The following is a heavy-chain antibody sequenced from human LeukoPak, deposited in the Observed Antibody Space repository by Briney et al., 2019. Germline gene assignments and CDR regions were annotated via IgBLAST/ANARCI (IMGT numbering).Heavy chain of an antibody. CDR1: GGTFSSYA. J-gene: IGHJ4*02. CDR2: INPNSGGT. Sequence: GASVKASCKASGGTFSSYAISWVRQAPGQGLEWMGWINPNSGGTNYAQKFQGRVTMTRDTSISTAYMELSRLRSDDTAVYYCARDSRLLHLYWGQGTLVTVSS. D-gene: IGHD2-2*02. V-gene: IGHV1-2*02. CDR3: ARDSRLLHLY.